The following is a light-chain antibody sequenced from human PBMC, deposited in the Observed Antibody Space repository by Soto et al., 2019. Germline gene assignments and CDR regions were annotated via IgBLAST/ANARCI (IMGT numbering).Light chain of an antibody. J-gene: IGKJ1*01. CDR3: QQYNDWPRT. V-gene: IGKV3-15*01. CDR2: DTS. CDR1: QSVSSN. Sequence: EIVMTQSPATLSVSPGERATLSCRASQSVSSNLAWHQQKPGQAPRLLIYDTSTRAIGIPARFSGSGSGTEFTLTISSLQSEDFAVYYCQQYNDWPRTFGQGTKVEIK.